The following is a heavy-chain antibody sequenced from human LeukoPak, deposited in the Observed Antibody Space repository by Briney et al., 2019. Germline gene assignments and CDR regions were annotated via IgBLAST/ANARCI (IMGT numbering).Heavy chain of an antibody. V-gene: IGHV4-4*07. J-gene: IGHJ3*02. D-gene: IGHD2-2*01. Sequence: PSETLSLTCTVSGGSISSYYWSWIRQPAGKGLEWIGRIYTSGSTNYNPSLKSRVTMSVDTSKNQFSLKLSSVTAADTAVYYCARSDQLLGWGEDAFDIWGQGTMVTVSS. CDR3: ARSDQLLGWGEDAFDI. CDR2: IYTSGST. CDR1: GGSISSYY.